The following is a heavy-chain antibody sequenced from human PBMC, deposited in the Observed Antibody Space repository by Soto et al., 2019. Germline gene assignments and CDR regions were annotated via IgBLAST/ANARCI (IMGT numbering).Heavy chain of an antibody. V-gene: IGHV4-30-2*01. J-gene: IGHJ5*02. D-gene: IGHD3-22*01. CDR2: IYHTGTT. CDR3: ARGINYYDSSGDSWFDP. Sequence: LTCTVSGGSISREQYTWTRLPLGKGKGLEWIGYIYHTGTTYYNMSLKSRVTISVDRSKNQFSLKLSSVTAADTAVYYCARGINYYDSSGDSWFDPWGQGTLVTVS. CDR1: GGSISREQYT.